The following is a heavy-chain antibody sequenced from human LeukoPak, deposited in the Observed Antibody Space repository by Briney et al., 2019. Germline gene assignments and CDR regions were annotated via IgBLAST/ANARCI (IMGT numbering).Heavy chain of an antibody. CDR1: GFTFSSYA. D-gene: IGHD3-22*01. CDR2: IKTKTDGGTI. V-gene: IGHV3-15*01. Sequence: GRYLRLSCAASGFTFSSYAMHWVRQAPGKGLEWVGRIKTKTDGGTIDYAAPVKGRFTISRDDSEDTLYLQLDSLRTEDTAVYYCTTDEYYYDSSGYSEYFQHWGQGTLVTVSS. J-gene: IGHJ1*01. CDR3: TTDEYYYDSSGYSEYFQH.